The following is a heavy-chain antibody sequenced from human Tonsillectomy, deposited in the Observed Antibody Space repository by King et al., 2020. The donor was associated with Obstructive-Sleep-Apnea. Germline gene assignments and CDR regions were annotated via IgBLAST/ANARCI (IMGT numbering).Heavy chain of an antibody. CDR3: AKSMVRGVIIRDSYYYYGMDV. V-gene: IGHV3-30*18. J-gene: IGHJ6*02. D-gene: IGHD3-10*01. Sequence: VQLVESGGGVVQPGRSLRLSCAASGFTFSSYGMHWVRQAPGKGLEWVAVISYDGSNKYYADSVKGRFTISRDNSKNTLYLQMNSLRAEDTAVYYCAKSMVRGVIIRDSYYYYGMDVWGQGTTVTVSS. CDR2: ISYDGSNK. CDR1: GFTFSSYG.